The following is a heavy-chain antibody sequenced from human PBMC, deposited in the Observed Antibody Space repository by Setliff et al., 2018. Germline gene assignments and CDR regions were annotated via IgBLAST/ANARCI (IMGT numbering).Heavy chain of an antibody. J-gene: IGHJ4*02. CDR3: AREGSIAAAPFDFDY. Sequence: PSETLSLTCAAYGGTFSDYYWTWIRQPPGKGLEWIGEINHSGTTNYHPSLRSRVTISVDTSKNQFSLQLSSVTAADTAVYYCAREGSIAAAPFDFDYWGQGTLVTVSS. CDR2: INHSGTT. D-gene: IGHD6-13*01. V-gene: IGHV4-34*01. CDR1: GGTFSDYY.